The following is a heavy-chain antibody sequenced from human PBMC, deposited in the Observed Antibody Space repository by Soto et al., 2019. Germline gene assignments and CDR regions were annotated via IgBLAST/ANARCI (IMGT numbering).Heavy chain of an antibody. J-gene: IGHJ2*01. D-gene: IGHD3-3*01. CDR3: ARDPGIPGRFWYFDL. Sequence: QVLLVQSGAEMKKPGASVKVSCKASGYKFSDYYIHWVRQAPGQGLEWMGWVNPKRGDAIYAQKFQGWVTMTRDAAIRTAYLELNTLSSDDTATYYCARDPGIPGRFWYFDLWGRGTLITVSS. V-gene: IGHV1-2*04. CDR1: GYKFSDYY. CDR2: VNPKRGDA.